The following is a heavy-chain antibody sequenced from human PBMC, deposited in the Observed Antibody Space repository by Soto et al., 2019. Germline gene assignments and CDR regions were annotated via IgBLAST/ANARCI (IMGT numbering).Heavy chain of an antibody. V-gene: IGHV3-33*01. CDR2: IWYDGSNK. J-gene: IGHJ4*02. CDR3: ARDRALVLRDGYNFCCEY. D-gene: IGHD3-3*01. Sequence: QVQLVESGGGVVQPGRSLRLSCAASGFTFSSYVMHWVRQAPGKGLEWVAVIWYDGSNKYYADSVKGRFTISRDNSKNPLYLQMNSLRAEDTAVYYCARDRALVLRDGYNFCCEYWGQGTLVTVSS. CDR1: GFTFSSYV.